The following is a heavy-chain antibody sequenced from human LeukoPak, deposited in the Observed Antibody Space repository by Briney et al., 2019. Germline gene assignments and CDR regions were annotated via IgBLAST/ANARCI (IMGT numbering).Heavy chain of an antibody. Sequence: SETLSLTCTVSGGSISSYYWSWIRQPAGKGLEWIGRIYTSGSTNYNPSLKSRVTMSVDTSKNQFSLKLSSVTAADTAVYYCARDFFYDFWSGPHFDYWGQGTPVTVSS. V-gene: IGHV4-4*07. CDR1: GGSISSYY. J-gene: IGHJ4*02. CDR2: IYTSGST. CDR3: ARDFFYDFWSGPHFDY. D-gene: IGHD3-3*01.